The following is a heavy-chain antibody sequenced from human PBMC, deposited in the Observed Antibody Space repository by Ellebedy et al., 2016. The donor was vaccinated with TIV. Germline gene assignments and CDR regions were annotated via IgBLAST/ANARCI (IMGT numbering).Heavy chain of an antibody. D-gene: IGHD5-24*01. CDR1: GFTFSSYA. V-gene: IGHV3-23*01. J-gene: IGHJ6*04. CDR2: ISGSGGST. Sequence: GESLKISXAASGFTFSSYAMSWVRQAPGKGLEWVSAISGSGGSTYYADSVKGRFTISRDNSKNTLYLQMNSLRAEDTAVYYCARVEMDVWGKGTTVTVSS. CDR3: ARVEMDV.